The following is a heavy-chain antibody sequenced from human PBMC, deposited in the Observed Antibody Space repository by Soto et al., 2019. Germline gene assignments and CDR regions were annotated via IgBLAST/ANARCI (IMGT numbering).Heavy chain of an antibody. CDR3: ARGRDYIGGD. J-gene: IGHJ1*01. D-gene: IGHD3-16*01. CDR2: IHHTGRT. V-gene: IGHV4-4*02. Sequence: QVQLQESGPGLVKPSGTLSLTCIVSGDSIISISHWWSWVRQPPGKGLEWIGEIHHTGRTNYNPPPXSXAXMXLDNPNHQFSLHLKSVTDADTAVDHCARGRDYIGGDWGRGTLVIVCS. CDR1: GDSIISISHW.